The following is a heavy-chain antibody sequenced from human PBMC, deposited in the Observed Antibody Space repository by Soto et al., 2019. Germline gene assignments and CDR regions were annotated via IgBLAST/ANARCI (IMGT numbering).Heavy chain of an antibody. J-gene: IGHJ6*02. V-gene: IGHV3-30*03. Sequence: RWSLRLSCLGSVFTFSRYAMHWVRQAPGKGLDWLAVISYDGRREYYAESVKGRFTISRDNSKNTLYLQVNSLSVEDTAVYYCARPPFGNSDDYYNGMDVWGQGTTVTVSS. CDR1: VFTFSRYA. CDR2: ISYDGRRE. CDR3: ARPPFGNSDDYYNGMDV. D-gene: IGHD3-10*01.